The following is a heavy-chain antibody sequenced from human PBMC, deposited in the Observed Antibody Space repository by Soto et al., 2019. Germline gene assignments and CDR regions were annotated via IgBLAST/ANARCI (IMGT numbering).Heavy chain of an antibody. D-gene: IGHD6-19*01. V-gene: IGHV2-5*02. CDR1: GFSPSTSGVG. J-gene: IGHJ6*02. CDR3: SHTRVSGWYARIMYGMDV. Sequence: QITLKESGPSLVKPTQALTLTCTFTGFSPSTSGVGAGWIRPPPGTALEWRALIYWDDDRPYSPSLKRRLTITNDPSKNQVILTMTNMDPMDTATYYSSHTRVSGWYARIMYGMDVWGQGTTVTVSS. CDR2: IYWDDDR.